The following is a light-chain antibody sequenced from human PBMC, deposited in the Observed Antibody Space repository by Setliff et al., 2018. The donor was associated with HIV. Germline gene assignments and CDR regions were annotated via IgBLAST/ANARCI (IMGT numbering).Light chain of an antibody. V-gene: IGLV2-14*01. CDR2: EVS. J-gene: IGLJ1*01. CDR1: SSDVGGYNY. CDR3: TSYTSSYTLV. Sequence: QSALTQPASVSGSPGQSITISCTGTSSDVGGYNYVSWYQQQPGKAPKVMIYEVSKRPSGVSNRVSGSKSGNTASLTISGLQAEDGADYHCTSYTSSYTLVFGTGTKGTV.